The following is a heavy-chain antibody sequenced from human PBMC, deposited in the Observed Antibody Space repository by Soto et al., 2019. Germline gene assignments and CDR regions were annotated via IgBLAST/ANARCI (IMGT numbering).Heavy chain of an antibody. D-gene: IGHD2-21*02. J-gene: IGHJ4*02. CDR3: AREGSVGMTQMRFFDY. CDR2: INASNGDT. Sequence: ASVKVSCKASGFTFASYRIHWVRQAPGQGLEWMAIINASNGDTAYAQKWRGRVTLTRDTSTTTVYMELSSLTSEDTALFYCAREGSVGMTQMRFFDYWGRGTLVTVSS. CDR1: GFTFASYR. V-gene: IGHV1-46*04.